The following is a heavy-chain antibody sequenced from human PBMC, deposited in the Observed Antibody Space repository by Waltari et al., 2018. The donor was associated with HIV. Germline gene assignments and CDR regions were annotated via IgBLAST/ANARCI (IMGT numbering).Heavy chain of an antibody. Sequence: QVQLQESGPGLVKPSQTLSLTCTVSGGSISSGSYYWSWIRQPAGKGLEWIGRIYNSRSTNYNPSLKSRVTISVDTSKNQLSLKLSSVTAADTAVYYCARATGDSPFDYWGQGTLVTVSS. CDR2: IYNSRST. V-gene: IGHV4-61*02. CDR3: ARATGDSPFDY. CDR1: GGSISSGSYY. D-gene: IGHD4-17*01. J-gene: IGHJ4*02.